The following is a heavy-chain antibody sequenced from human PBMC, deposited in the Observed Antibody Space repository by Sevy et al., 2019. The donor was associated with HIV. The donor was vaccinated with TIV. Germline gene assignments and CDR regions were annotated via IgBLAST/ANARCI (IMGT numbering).Heavy chain of an antibody. Sequence: SGPTLVNPTQTLTLTCTFSGFSLSTSGVGVGWIRQPPGKALEWLALIYWNDDKRYSPSLKSRLTITKDTSKNQVVLTMNNMVPVETATYYCAHTDYEILTGYYGYFDYWGQGTLVTVSS. CDR3: AHTDYEILTGYYGYFDY. D-gene: IGHD3-9*01. CDR2: IYWNDDK. CDR1: GFSLSTSGVG. V-gene: IGHV2-5*01. J-gene: IGHJ4*02.